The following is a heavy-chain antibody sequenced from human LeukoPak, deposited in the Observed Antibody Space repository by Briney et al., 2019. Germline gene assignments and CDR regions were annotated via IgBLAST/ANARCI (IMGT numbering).Heavy chain of an antibody. CDR2: ISGSGGST. V-gene: IGHV3-23*01. CDR1: GFTFSNYA. Sequence: PGGSLRLSCAASGFTFSNYAMTWVRQAPGKGLEWVSGISGSGGSTYYGDSVKGRITISRDNSKNTLYLQMNSLRAEDTAVYYCAKDRAATLWDFDYWGQGTLVTVCS. CDR3: AKDRAATLWDFDY. J-gene: IGHJ4*02. D-gene: IGHD2-15*01.